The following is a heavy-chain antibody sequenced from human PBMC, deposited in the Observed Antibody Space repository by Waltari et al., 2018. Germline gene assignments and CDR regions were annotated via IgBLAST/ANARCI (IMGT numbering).Heavy chain of an antibody. Sequence: QVQLVQSGAEVKKPGSSVKVSCKASGGTFSSYAISWVRQAPGQGLEWMGGYIPSLGIANYAQKFQGRVTITADESTSTAYMGLSSLRSEDTAVYYCARWGGLVVVIAENAFDIWGQGTMVTVSS. CDR2: YIPSLGIA. D-gene: IGHD2-21*01. CDR1: GGTFSSYA. J-gene: IGHJ3*02. CDR3: ARWGGLVVVIAENAFDI. V-gene: IGHV1-69*04.